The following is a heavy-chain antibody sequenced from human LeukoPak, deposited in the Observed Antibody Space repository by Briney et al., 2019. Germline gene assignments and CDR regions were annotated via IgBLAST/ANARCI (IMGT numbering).Heavy chain of an antibody. D-gene: IGHD3-10*01. CDR3: ARVGYYASGSVFFQH. CDR1: GFTFTRYW. J-gene: IGHJ1*01. V-gene: IGHV3-7*05. Sequence: PGGSLRLFCAASGFTFTRYWMSWARHAPGKGRECLAYIKQDGRKKYYVDSVKGRFTISRDNAKNSLYLQMNSLRAEDTDVYYCARVGYYASGSVFFQHWGQGTLVTVSS. CDR2: IKQDGRKK.